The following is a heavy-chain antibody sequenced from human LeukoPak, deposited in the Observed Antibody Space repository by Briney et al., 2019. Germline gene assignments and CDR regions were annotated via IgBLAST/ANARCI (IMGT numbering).Heavy chain of an antibody. Sequence: PGGSLRLSCAASGFTFSSYWMHWVRQAPGKGLVWVSGMNSDGSRTSYADSVKGRFTISRDNAKNSLYLQMNSLRAEDTAVYYCAELGITMIGGVWGKGTTVTISS. CDR2: MNSDGSRT. D-gene: IGHD3-10*02. V-gene: IGHV3-74*01. CDR1: GFTFSSYW. J-gene: IGHJ6*04. CDR3: AELGITMIGGV.